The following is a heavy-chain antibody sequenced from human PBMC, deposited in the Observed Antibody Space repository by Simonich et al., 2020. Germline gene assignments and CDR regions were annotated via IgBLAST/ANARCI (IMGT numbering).Heavy chain of an antibody. Sequence: EVQLVESGGGLVKPGGSLRLSCAASGFTFSSYSMNWVRQASGKGLEWFSSIRRRSSYIYYADSGKGRFTISRDNAKNSLYLQMNSLRAEDTAVYYCARGIVGASGAFDIWGQGTMVTVSS. V-gene: IGHV3-21*01. CDR3: ARGIVGASGAFDI. CDR1: GFTFSSYS. D-gene: IGHD1-26*01. J-gene: IGHJ3*02. CDR2: IRRRSSYI.